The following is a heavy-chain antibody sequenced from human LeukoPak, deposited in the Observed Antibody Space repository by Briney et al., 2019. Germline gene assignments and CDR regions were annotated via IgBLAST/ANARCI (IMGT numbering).Heavy chain of an antibody. CDR1: GFTFSSYW. D-gene: IGHD6-19*01. CDR2: INSDGSST. CDR3: ARVVAGNFDY. J-gene: IGHJ4*02. Sequence: PGGSLRLSCAASGFTFSSYWMPWVRQGPGKGLVWVSRINSDGSSTDYADSVKGRFTISRANAKNTLYLQMNSLRAEDTAMYYCARVVAGNFDYWGQGTLVTVSS. V-gene: IGHV3-74*01.